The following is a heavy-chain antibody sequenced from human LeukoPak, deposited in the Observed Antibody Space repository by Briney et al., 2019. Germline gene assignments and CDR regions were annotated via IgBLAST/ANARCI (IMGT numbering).Heavy chain of an antibody. Sequence: GGSLRLSCEASGFTFSAYAMTWVRQAPGKGLEWVSTIGDSGDSTYYADSVKGRFTISRDNSKNTLYLQMNSLRAEDTAVYYCARDLGELLFDYWGQGTLVTVFS. CDR2: IGDSGDST. CDR1: GFTFSAYA. V-gene: IGHV3-23*01. D-gene: IGHD3-16*01. J-gene: IGHJ4*02. CDR3: ARDLGELLFDY.